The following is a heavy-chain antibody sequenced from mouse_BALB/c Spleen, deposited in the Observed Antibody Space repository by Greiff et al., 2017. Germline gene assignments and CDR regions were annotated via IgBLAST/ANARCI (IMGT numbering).Heavy chain of an antibody. V-gene: IGHV5-9-3*01. J-gene: IGHJ3*01. CDR1: GFTFSSYA. Sequence: EVHLVESGGGLVKPGGSLKLSCAASGFTFSSYAMSWVRQTPEKRLEWVATISSGGSYTYYPDSVKGRFTISRDNAKNTLYLQMSSLRSEDTAMYYCARDTTATGFAYWGQGTLVTVSA. CDR3: ARDTTATGFAY. CDR2: ISSGGSYT. D-gene: IGHD1-2*01.